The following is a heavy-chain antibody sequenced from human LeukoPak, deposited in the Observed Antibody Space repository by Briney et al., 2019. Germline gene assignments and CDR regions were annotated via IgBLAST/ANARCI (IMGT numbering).Heavy chain of an antibody. D-gene: IGHD3-22*01. CDR3: ARAMDYYDSRPTPFDI. Sequence: PSETLSLTCTVSGGSISSYYWNWIRQPPGKGLEWIGYIYYSGSFNYNPSLKSRVNISVDTSKNQFSLKLSSVTAADTAVYYCARAMDYYDSRPTPFDIWGQGTMVTVSS. CDR1: GGSISSYY. V-gene: IGHV4-59*01. J-gene: IGHJ3*02. CDR2: IYYSGSF.